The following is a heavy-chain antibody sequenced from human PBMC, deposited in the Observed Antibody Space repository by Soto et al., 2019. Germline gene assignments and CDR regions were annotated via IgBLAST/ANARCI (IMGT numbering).Heavy chain of an antibody. CDR2: IYYSGNT. Sequence: PSETLSLTCTVSGGSISSGGYYWSWIRQRPGKGLEWIGYIYYSGNTYYNPSLKSRVTISEDTSKNQFSLKLSSVTAADTAVYYCASPKIAFYNWFDPWGQGALVTVSS. J-gene: IGHJ5*02. CDR1: GGSISSGGYY. D-gene: IGHD3-3*02. V-gene: IGHV4-31*03. CDR3: ASPKIAFYNWFDP.